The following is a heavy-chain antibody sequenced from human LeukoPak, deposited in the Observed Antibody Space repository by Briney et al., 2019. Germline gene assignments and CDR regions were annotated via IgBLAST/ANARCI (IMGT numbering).Heavy chain of an antibody. CDR1: GFTFSRHW. Sequence: PGGSLRLSCAASGFTFSRHWMTWVRQAPGKGLEWVANIKEDGIRKNYVDSVKGRFTISRDNSKNTLYLQVNSLRAEDTAVYYCAKGGKWDVTPFDYWGQGTLVTVSS. D-gene: IGHD1-26*01. J-gene: IGHJ4*02. V-gene: IGHV3-7*03. CDR3: AKGGKWDVTPFDY. CDR2: IKEDGIRK.